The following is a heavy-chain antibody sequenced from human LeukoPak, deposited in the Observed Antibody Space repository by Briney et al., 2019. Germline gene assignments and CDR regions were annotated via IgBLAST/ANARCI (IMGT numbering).Heavy chain of an antibody. CDR2: IYSGGTT. V-gene: IGHV3-53*01. D-gene: IGHD3-10*01. Sequence: GGSLRLSCAASGFIVGNNYMSWVRQAPGTGLEWVSLIYSGGTTYYADSVKGRFTISRDDSKNTIYLQMNSLRLGDTAIYYCTRRKEDNPLWVGKFPYADLWGKGATVTVSS. J-gene: IGHJ6*04. CDR1: GFIVGNNY. CDR3: TRRKEDNPLWVGKFPYADL.